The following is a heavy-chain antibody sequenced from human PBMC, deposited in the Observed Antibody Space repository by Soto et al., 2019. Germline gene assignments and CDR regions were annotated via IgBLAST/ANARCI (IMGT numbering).Heavy chain of an antibody. Sequence: SETLSLTCAVNGGSFGGYSWTWIRQAPGKGLDWIGEINYTGTTNYSPSLKSRVTLSVDTSKNQFSLELRSVSAADTVVYYCAREGGSGWYYYDYWGHGTLVTVSS. CDR1: GGSFGGYS. V-gene: IGHV4-34*01. D-gene: IGHD6-19*01. J-gene: IGHJ4*01. CDR3: AREGGSGWYYYDY. CDR2: INYTGTT.